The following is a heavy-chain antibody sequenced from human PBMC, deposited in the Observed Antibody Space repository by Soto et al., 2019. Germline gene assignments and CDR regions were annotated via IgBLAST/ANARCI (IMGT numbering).Heavy chain of an antibody. CDR3: AGGGQLDP. Sequence: EVKLVESGGGLVKPGGSLRLSCAASGFTFSSYSMNWVRQAPGKGLEWVSSISSTSTYIFYADPMKGRFTISRDNAKNSLYLQMNSLRVEDTAVYYCAGGGQLDPWGQVTLVTVSS. CDR1: GFTFSSYS. V-gene: IGHV3-21*01. D-gene: IGHD3-16*01. J-gene: IGHJ5*02. CDR2: ISSTSTYI.